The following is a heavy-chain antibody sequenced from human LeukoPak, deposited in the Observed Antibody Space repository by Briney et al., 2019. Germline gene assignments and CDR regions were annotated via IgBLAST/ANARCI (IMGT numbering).Heavy chain of an antibody. J-gene: IGHJ4*02. V-gene: IGHV3-23*01. D-gene: IGHD4-17*01. CDR3: AKDGRGTVTTAY. CDR1: GFTFSSYA. Sequence: GGSLRLSCAASGFTFSSYAMSWVRQAPGKGLEWVSAISGSGGSTYYADSVKGRFTIFRDNSKNTLYLQMNSLRAEDTAVYYCAKDGRGTVTTAYWGQGTLVTVSS. CDR2: ISGSGGST.